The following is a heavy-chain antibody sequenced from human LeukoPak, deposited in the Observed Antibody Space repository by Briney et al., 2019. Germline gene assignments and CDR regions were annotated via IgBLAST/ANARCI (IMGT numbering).Heavy chain of an antibody. V-gene: IGHV1-24*01. CDR2: IDPEDGKT. J-gene: IGHJ4*02. CDR3: ATGGIAVGYFDY. D-gene: IGHD6-19*01. Sequence: SVKVSSKVSGYTLTDLSMHWVRHPHGNGLEWMGGIDPEDGKTIYAQKCQGRVTMTEYTATDTAYMELSSLRSEDTAVYYCATGGIAVGYFDYWGQGTLVTVSS. CDR1: GYTLTDLS.